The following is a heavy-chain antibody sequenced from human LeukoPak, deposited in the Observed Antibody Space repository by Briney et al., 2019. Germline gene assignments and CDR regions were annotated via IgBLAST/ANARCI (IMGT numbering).Heavy chain of an antibody. CDR3: ARRGVTADAFDI. D-gene: IGHD1-20*01. CDR2: IYHSGST. CDR1: GGSISSGGYS. V-gene: IGHV4-30-2*01. J-gene: IGHJ3*02. Sequence: SETLSLTCAVSGGSISSGGYSWSWIRQPPGKGLEWIGYIYHSGSTYYNPSLKSRVTISVDRSKNQLSLKLSSVTAADTAVYYCARRGVTADAFDIWGQGTMVTVSS.